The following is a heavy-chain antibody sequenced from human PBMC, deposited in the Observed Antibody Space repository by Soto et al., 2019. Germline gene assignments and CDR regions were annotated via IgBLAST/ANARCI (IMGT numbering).Heavy chain of an antibody. CDR1: GASIGSGGW. CDR3: ARHEGWTGPDQ. V-gene: IGHV4-4*02. CDR2: IFHDGNT. J-gene: IGHJ5*02. Sequence: SETLSLTCAVSGASIGSGGWWSWVRQPPGKGLEWIAEIFHDGNTNYSPSLKSRVTISVDKSQNQFSLNVYSVTAADTAVYYCARHEGWTGPDQWGQGTLVTV. D-gene: IGHD2-8*02.